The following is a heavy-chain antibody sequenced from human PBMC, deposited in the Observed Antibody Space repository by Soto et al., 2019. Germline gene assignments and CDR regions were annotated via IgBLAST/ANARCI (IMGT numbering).Heavy chain of an antibody. CDR3: GYCSGGRSVDAFDI. CDR2: IYYSGST. J-gene: IGHJ3*02. CDR1: GGSISSSSYY. Sequence: QLQLQESGPGLVKPSETLSLTCTVSGGSISSSSYYWGWIRQPPGKGLEWIGSIYYSGSTYYNPSLKSRSPLSVDTSKNQFALKLSSVTAADTAVYYCGYCSGGRSVDAFDIWGQGTMVTVSS. D-gene: IGHD2-15*01. V-gene: IGHV4-39*01.